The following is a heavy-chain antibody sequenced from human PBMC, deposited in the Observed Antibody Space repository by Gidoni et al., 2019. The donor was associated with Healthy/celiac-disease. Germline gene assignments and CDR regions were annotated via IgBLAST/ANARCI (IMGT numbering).Heavy chain of an antibody. J-gene: IGHJ4*02. Sequence: QITLKESGPTPVKPTQTLTLTCTSSGFSLSTSGVGVGWIRQPPGKALEWLALIYWDDDKRYSPSLKNRLTITKNTSKNQVVLTMTNMDPVDTATYYCAHRDPECSSSSRGFDYWGQGTLVTVSS. V-gene: IGHV2-5*02. D-gene: IGHD6-6*01. CDR1: GFSLSTSGVG. CDR2: IYWDDDK. CDR3: AHRDPECSSSSRGFDY.